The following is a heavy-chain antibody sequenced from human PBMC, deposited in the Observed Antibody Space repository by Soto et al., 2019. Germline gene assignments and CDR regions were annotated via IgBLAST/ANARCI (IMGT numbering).Heavy chain of an antibody. D-gene: IGHD2-15*01. Sequence: PGESLKISCKGSGYSFTSYWIGWVRQMPGKGLEWMGIIYPGDSDTRYSPSFQGQVTISADKSISTAYLQWSSLKASDTAMYYCQVIECSGSSCQYGMDVWGQGTTVTVSS. V-gene: IGHV5-51*01. CDR3: QVIECSGSSCQYGMDV. CDR1: GYSFTSYW. J-gene: IGHJ6*02. CDR2: IYPGDSDT.